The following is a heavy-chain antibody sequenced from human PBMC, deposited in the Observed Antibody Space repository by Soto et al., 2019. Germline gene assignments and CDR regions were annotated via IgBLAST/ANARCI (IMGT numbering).Heavy chain of an antibody. D-gene: IGHD3-22*01. V-gene: IGHV3-48*01. CDR2: IGIGSSTK. CDR3: ARDQLYYNDISGRPLNAFDV. J-gene: IGHJ3*01. Sequence: PGGSLILSCAASGFTFRKYGMNWVRQAPGKGLEWVSYIGIGSSTKYYADSVKGRFTISRDNAKNSLYLQMNSLRAEDTAVYYCARDQLYYNDISGRPLNAFDVWGQGTMVTVSS. CDR1: GFTFRKYG.